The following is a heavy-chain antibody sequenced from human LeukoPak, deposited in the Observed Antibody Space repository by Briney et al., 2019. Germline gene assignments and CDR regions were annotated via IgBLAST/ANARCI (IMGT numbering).Heavy chain of an antibody. CDR1: GFILSSYS. CDR3: ARKGSGWQFDY. V-gene: IGHV3-21*01. D-gene: IGHD6-19*01. J-gene: IGHJ4*02. Sequence: GGSLRLSCAASGFILSSYSMNWVRQAPGKGLEWVSSISGGSGSYIYYTDSVKGRFTISRDNAKNSLYLQMNTLGAEDTAVYYCARKGSGWQFDYWGQGSLVTVSS. CDR2: ISGGSGSYI.